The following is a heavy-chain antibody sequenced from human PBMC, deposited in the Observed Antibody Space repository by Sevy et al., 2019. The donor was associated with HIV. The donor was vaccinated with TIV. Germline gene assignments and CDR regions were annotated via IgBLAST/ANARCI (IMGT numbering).Heavy chain of an antibody. V-gene: IGHV3-30*03. CDR2: LLYDGSKK. D-gene: IGHD6-6*01. J-gene: IGHJ6*02. Sequence: GGSLRLSCTASALTFSSYVMSWVRQAPGKGLEWVAVLLYDGSKKYYADSVKGRFTISRDNSKNTFYLQMSSLTSEDTAVYYCARGLAALPGYYYGMDVWGQGTAVTVSS. CDR1: ALTFSSYV. CDR3: ARGLAALPGYYYGMDV.